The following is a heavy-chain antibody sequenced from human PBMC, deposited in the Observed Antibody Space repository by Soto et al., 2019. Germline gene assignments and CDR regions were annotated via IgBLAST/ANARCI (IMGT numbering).Heavy chain of an antibody. J-gene: IGHJ4*02. CDR2: ISSSGSTI. Sequence: GGSLRLSCASSGFTSSSYEMNCVRQAPGNGLDWFSYISSSGSTIYYADSVKGRFTISRDNAKNSLYLQMNSLRAEDTAVYYCARGRYAFNYDSSGYYSPYFDYWGQGTLVTVSS. CDR3: ARGRYAFNYDSSGYYSPYFDY. D-gene: IGHD3-22*01. CDR1: GFTSSSYE. V-gene: IGHV3-48*03.